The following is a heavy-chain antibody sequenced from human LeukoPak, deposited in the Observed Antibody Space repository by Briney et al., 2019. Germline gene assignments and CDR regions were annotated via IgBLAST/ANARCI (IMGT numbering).Heavy chain of an antibody. Sequence: ASVKVSCKASGYTFTSYGISWVRQAPGQGLEWMGWISACNGNTNYAQKLQGRVAMTTDTSTSTAYMELRSLRSDDTAVYYCARELERGSDFDYWGQGTLVTVSS. J-gene: IGHJ4*02. CDR3: ARELERGSDFDY. V-gene: IGHV1-18*01. D-gene: IGHD1-1*01. CDR2: ISACNGNT. CDR1: GYTFTSYG.